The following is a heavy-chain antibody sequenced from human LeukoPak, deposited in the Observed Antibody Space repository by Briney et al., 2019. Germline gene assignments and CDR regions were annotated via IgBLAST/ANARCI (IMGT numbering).Heavy chain of an antibody. CDR2: ISDVVAHT. J-gene: IGHJ5*02. CDR1: GFIFKNYA. D-gene: IGHD3-16*01. V-gene: IGHV3-23*01. CDR3: AKDNYGGVYAS. Sequence: PGGSLRLSCSASGFIFKNYAMSWVRQAPGKGLEWVSHISDVVAHTWYADSVKGRFIISRDNSNNRVFLQMNSLRPEDTALYYCAKDNYGGVYASWGQGTLVTVSS.